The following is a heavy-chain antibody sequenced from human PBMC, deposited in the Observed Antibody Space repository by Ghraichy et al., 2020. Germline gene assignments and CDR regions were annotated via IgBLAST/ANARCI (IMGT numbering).Heavy chain of an antibody. D-gene: IGHD4-17*01. J-gene: IGHJ3*02. CDR2: IYHSGST. Sequence: SETLSLTCAVSGGSISSGGYSWSWIRQPPGKGLEWIGYIYHSGSTYYNPSLKSRVTISVDRSKNQFSLKLSSVTAADTAVYYCASAHDYGDHEGVFDIWGQGTMVTVSS. CDR3: ASAHDYGDHEGVFDI. V-gene: IGHV4-30-2*01. CDR1: GGSISSGGYS.